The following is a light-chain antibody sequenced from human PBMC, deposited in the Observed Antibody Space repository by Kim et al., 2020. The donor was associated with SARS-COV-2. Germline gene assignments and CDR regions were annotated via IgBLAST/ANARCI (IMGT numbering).Light chain of an antibody. CDR1: NSKIGSNL. CDR2: DTY. V-gene: IGLV1-51*01. Sequence: GQRFTLSCSGGNSKIGSNLVSWYQQLPGTVPKLVVYDTYKRSSGIPDRFSGSRSDTSATLAITGLQTGDEGDYFCATWDDDLRAVAFGGGTTLTVL. CDR3: ATWDDDLRAVA. J-gene: IGLJ3*02.